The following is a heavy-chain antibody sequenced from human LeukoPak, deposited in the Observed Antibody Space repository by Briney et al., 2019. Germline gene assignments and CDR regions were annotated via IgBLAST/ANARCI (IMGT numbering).Heavy chain of an antibody. Sequence: SETLSLTCTVSGGSISSYYWSWIRQPAGKGLEWIGRIYTSGSTNYNPSLKSRVTMSVDTSKNQFSLKLSSVTAADTAVYYCARTSSQAELKGGSGPFDIWGQGTMVTVSS. CDR2: IYTSGST. CDR3: ARTSSQAELKGGSGPFDI. J-gene: IGHJ3*02. D-gene: IGHD3-10*01. CDR1: GGSISSYY. V-gene: IGHV4-4*07.